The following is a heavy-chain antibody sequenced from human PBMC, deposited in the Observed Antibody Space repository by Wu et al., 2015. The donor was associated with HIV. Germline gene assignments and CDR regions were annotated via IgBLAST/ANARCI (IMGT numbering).Heavy chain of an antibody. CDR3: VRGTETDTVGYYYYTLDV. J-gene: IGHJ6*02. CDR2: IIPLFGTT. D-gene: IGHD5-18*01. Sequence: QVHLVQSGAEVRKPGSSVKVSCKASGNTFNAINWVRQAPGQGLEWMGGIIPLFGTTDYAQIFQGRVTITTDESTSTAYMRLSSLRSEDTAVYYCVRGTETDTVGYYYYTLDVWGHGTRVTVFS. V-gene: IGHV1-69*05. CDR1: GNTFNA.